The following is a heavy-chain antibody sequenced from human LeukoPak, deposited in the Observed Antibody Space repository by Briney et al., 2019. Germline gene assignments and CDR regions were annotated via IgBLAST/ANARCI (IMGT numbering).Heavy chain of an antibody. CDR3: ARDSHSVDTATPRGFDP. D-gene: IGHD2-15*01. CDR1: GDSISSYF. V-gene: IGHV4-59*01. J-gene: IGHJ5*02. CDR2: FHNSGSA. Sequence: SETLSLTCTVSGDSISSYFWSWIRQPPGQGLEWIGYFHNSGSANYNPSMKSRITMSVDTSKNQFSLKLRSVTAADTAVYYCARDSHSVDTATPRGFDPWGQGTLVTVSS.